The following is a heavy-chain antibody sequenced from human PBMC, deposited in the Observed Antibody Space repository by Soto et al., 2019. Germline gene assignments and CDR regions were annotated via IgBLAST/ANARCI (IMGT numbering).Heavy chain of an antibody. D-gene: IGHD2-2*01. CDR2: ISSYNGNT. CDR3: ARDPLTRYCSGPSCFLGYAFDI. V-gene: IGHV1-18*01. Sequence: ASVEVSCKDSGYTISSLGIIWVRQETKQGLEWMGWISSYNGNTTCAQKFQGRVTITTDTSTTTAFMELRSLRSDDTAVYYCARDPLTRYCSGPSCFLGYAFDIWGQGTMVTVSS. J-gene: IGHJ3*02. CDR1: GYTISSLG.